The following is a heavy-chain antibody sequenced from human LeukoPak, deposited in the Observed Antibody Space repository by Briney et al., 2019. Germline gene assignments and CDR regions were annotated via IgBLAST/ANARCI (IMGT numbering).Heavy chain of an antibody. J-gene: IGHJ5*02. CDR2: IYPGDSDT. CDR1: GYSFTSYW. V-gene: IGHV5-51*01. Sequence: GESLKISCKGSGYSFTSYWIGWVRQMPGKGLEWMGIIYPGDSDTRYSPSFQGQVTISADKSISTAYLQWSSLKASDTAMYYCARGDRYCDFWSGYYRNWFDPWGQGTLVTVSS. CDR3: ARGDRYCDFWSGYYRNWFDP. D-gene: IGHD3-3*01.